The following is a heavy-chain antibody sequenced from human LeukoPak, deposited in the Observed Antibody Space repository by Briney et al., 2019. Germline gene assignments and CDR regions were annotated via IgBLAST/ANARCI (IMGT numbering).Heavy chain of an antibody. V-gene: IGHV4-31*03. D-gene: IGHD1-26*01. Sequence: PSETLSLTCTVSGGSISSGGYYWSWLRQHPGKGLEWIGYIYYSGSTYYNPSLKSRVTISVDTSKNQFSLNLSSVTAADTAVYYCARDLGFVFDYWGQGTLVTVSS. CDR1: GGSISSGGYY. CDR2: IYYSGST. CDR3: ARDLGFVFDY. J-gene: IGHJ4*02.